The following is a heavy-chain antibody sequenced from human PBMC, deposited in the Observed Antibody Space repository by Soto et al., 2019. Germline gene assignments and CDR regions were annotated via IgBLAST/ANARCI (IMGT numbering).Heavy chain of an antibody. CDR1: GGTFTNYI. J-gene: IGHJ6*03. Sequence: QVQLVQSGAEVKKPGSSVKVSCEASGGTFTNYIFSWMRQAPGQGLEWMGRFIPIQGKADYALKFQDRVTLTADESTKTVYMEIRGLRPEDTALYFCARSFVIVHIRYMDVWGKGTAISVSS. D-gene: IGHD3-16*02. V-gene: IGHV1-69*02. CDR3: ARSFVIVHIRYMDV. CDR2: FIPIQGKA.